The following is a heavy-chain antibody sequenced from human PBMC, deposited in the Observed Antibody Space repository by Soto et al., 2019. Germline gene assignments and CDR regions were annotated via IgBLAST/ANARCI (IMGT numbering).Heavy chain of an antibody. CDR1: EFTVSSNY. D-gene: IGHD1-26*01. Sequence: GGSLRLSCGASEFTVSSNYMNWVGQAPGKGLECVSTIYSGGSTYYADSVKGRFTISRDNSKNTLYLQMNNLRAEDTAVYYCAGRVGATNYGMDVWGQGTTVTV. J-gene: IGHJ6*02. CDR3: AGRVGATNYGMDV. V-gene: IGHV3-53*01. CDR2: IYSGGST.